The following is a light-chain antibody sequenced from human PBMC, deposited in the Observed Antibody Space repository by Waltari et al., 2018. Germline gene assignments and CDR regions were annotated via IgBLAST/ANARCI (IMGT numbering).Light chain of an antibody. CDR1: TGAVTSASY. CDR2: TAI. CDR3: LLYNGGGWV. J-gene: IGLJ3*02. V-gene: IGLV7-43*01. Sequence: QTVVTQEPSLTVSPGGTVTLTCASRTGAVTSASYPNWSQQKPGQAPRALIYTAINKHSWTPARFSGSLLGGKAALTLSGVQPEDEAEYYCLLYNGGGWVFGGGTQLTVL.